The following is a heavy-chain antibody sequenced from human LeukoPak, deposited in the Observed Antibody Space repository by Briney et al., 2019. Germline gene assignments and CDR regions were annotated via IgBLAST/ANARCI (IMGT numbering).Heavy chain of an antibody. CDR2: IIPIFGTA. D-gene: IGHD3-10*01. Sequence: SVKVSCKASGGTFSRYAISWVRQAPGQGLEWMGGIIPIFGTANYAQKFQGRVTITADESTSTAYMELSSLRSEDTAVYYCARDGSGSYYKYDFDYWGQGTLVTVSS. CDR1: GGTFSRYA. CDR3: ARDGSGSYYKYDFDY. J-gene: IGHJ4*02. V-gene: IGHV1-69*13.